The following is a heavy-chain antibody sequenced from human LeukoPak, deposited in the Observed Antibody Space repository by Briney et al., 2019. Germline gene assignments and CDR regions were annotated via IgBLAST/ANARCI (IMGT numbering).Heavy chain of an antibody. D-gene: IGHD2-2*01. Sequence: ASVKVSCKASGYTFTGYYMHWVRQAPGQGLEWMGWINPNSGGTNYARKFQGRVTMTRDTSISTAYMELSRLRSDDTAVYYCARGTTRIVVVPAAISSDLGYWGQGTLVTVSS. CDR3: ARGTTRIVVVPAAISSDLGY. J-gene: IGHJ4*02. V-gene: IGHV1-2*02. CDR2: INPNSGGT. CDR1: GYTFTGYY.